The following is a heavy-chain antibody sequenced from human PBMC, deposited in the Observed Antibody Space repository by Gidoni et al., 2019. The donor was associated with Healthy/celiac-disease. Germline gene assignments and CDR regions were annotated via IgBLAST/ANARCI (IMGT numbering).Heavy chain of an antibody. CDR2: ISSSGSTI. Sequence: EVQLVESGGGLVQPGGSLRLYCAASGLTFRSYEMNWVRQAPGKGLEWVSYISSSGSTIYYADSVKGRFTISRDNAKNSLYLQMNSLRAEDTAVYYCARFEGGRDYDSSNIWGQGTMVTVSS. CDR1: GLTFRSYE. CDR3: ARFEGGRDYDSSNI. J-gene: IGHJ3*02. D-gene: IGHD3-22*01. V-gene: IGHV3-48*03.